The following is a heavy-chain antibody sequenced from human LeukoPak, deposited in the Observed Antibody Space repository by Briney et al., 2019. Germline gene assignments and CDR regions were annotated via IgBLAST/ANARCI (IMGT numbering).Heavy chain of an antibody. D-gene: IGHD1-7*01. CDR2: ISYDGSNK. J-gene: IGHJ5*02. Sequence: GGSLRLSCAASGFTFSGYGMHWVRQAPGKGLEWVAVISYDGSNKYYADSVKGRFTISRDNSKNTLYLQMNSLRAEDTAVYYCAKTPRNWNYPNWFDPWGQGTLVTVSS. CDR1: GFTFSGYG. CDR3: AKTPRNWNYPNWFDP. V-gene: IGHV3-30*18.